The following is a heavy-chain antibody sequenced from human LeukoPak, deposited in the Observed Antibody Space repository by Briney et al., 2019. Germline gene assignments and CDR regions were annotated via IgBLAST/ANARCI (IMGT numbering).Heavy chain of an antibody. CDR1: GCTFSSYA. CDR2: IIPIFGTA. J-gene: IGHJ4*02. CDR3: ARGLGYGDYDY. V-gene: IGHV1-69*06. Sequence: SVKVSFKASGCTFSSYAISWVRQAPGQGLEWMGGIIPIFGTANYAQKFQGRVTITADKSTSTAYMELSSLRSEDTAVYYCARGLGYGDYDYWGQGTLVTVSS. D-gene: IGHD4-17*01.